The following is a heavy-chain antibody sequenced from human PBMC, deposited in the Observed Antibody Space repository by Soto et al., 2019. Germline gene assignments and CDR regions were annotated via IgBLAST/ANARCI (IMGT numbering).Heavy chain of an antibody. V-gene: IGHV5-10-1*01. Sequence: GESLKISCKCSGYSFTSYWISWVRQMPGKGLEWMGRIDPSDSYTNYSPSFQGHVTISADKSISTAYLQWSSLKASDTAMYYCERHAAFGDILTGYYNAWFDPWGQGTLVTVSS. CDR3: ERHAAFGDILTGYYNAWFDP. D-gene: IGHD3-9*01. CDR1: GYSFTSYW. CDR2: IDPSDSYT. J-gene: IGHJ5*02.